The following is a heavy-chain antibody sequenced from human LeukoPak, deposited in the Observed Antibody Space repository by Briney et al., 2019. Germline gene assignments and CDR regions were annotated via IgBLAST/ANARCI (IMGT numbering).Heavy chain of an antibody. J-gene: IGHJ4*02. Sequence: SETLSLTCAVYGGSFSGYYWSWIRQPSGKGLEWIGEINHSGSTNYNPSLKSRVTISVDTSKNQFSLKLSSVTAADTAVYYCARGAWLLRGRRGSDFDYWGQGTLVTVSS. CDR1: GGSFSGYY. V-gene: IGHV4-34*01. CDR3: ARGAWLLRGRRGSDFDY. CDR2: INHSGST. D-gene: IGHD3-22*01.